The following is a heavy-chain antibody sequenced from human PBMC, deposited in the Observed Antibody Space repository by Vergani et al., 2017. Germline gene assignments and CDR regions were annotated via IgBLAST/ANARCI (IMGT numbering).Heavy chain of an antibody. Sequence: EVQLEQSGAAVKKPGESLEISCKGSGYSFSRNWIAWVRERPGQGLEWMGMIYPGNSETRNNPSFRGQVTMSVDKSISTAYLQWSSLKASDSAMYYCARVYCRGMSCAGTDYFYHIDVRGKGPRSPS. D-gene: IGHD3/OR15-3a*01. CDR2: IYPGNSET. CDR1: GYSFSRNW. J-gene: IGHJ6*03. CDR3: ARVYCRGMSCAGTDYFYHIDV. V-gene: IGHV5-51*03.